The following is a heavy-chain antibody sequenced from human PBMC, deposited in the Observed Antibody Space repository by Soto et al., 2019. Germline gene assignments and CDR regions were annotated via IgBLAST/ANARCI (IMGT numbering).Heavy chain of an antibody. J-gene: IGHJ4*02. V-gene: IGHV4-34*01. CDR1: GGSFSGYY. Sequence: SETLSLTCAVYGGSFSGYYWSWIRQPPGKGLEWIGEINHSGSTNYNPSLKSRVTISVDTSKNQFSLKLSSVTAADTAVYYCARVVATITDLFDYWGPGTLVTVSS. CDR2: INHSGST. CDR3: ARVVATITDLFDY. D-gene: IGHD5-12*01.